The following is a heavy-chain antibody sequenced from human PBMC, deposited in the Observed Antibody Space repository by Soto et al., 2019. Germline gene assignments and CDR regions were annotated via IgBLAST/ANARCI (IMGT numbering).Heavy chain of an antibody. CDR1: GFTFDDYA. Sequence: DVQLVESGGGLVQPGRSLRLSCAASGFTFDDYAMHWVRQAPGKGLEWVSGISWNSGSIGYADSVKGRFTISRDNAKNSLDLQMNRLRAEDTALSYCAPRGGGPAMGWGQGTLVTVSS. V-gene: IGHV3-9*01. D-gene: IGHD5-18*01. CDR2: ISWNSGSI. CDR3: APRGGGPAMG. J-gene: IGHJ4*02.